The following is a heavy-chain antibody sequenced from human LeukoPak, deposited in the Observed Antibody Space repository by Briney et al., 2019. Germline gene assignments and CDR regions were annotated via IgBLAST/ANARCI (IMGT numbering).Heavy chain of an antibody. CDR2: ISAYNGNT. D-gene: IGHD1-26*01. CDR1: GYTFTSYG. CDR3: ARLIVGSSGSYLWQLFDY. Sequence: EASVKVSCKASGYTFTSYGISWVRQAPGQGLEWMGWISAYNGNTNYAQKLQGRVTMTTDTSTSTAYMELRSLRSDDTAVYYCARLIVGSSGSYLWQLFDYWSQGTLVTVSS. V-gene: IGHV1-18*01. J-gene: IGHJ4*02.